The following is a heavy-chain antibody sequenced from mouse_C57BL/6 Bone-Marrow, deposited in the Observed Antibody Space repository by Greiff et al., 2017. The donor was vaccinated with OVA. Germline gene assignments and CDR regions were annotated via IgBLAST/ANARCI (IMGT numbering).Heavy chain of an antibody. CDR2: ISSGGSYT. J-gene: IGHJ2*01. Sequence: EVKVVESGGDLVKPGGSLKLSCAASGFTFSSYGMSWVRQTPDKRLEWVATISSGGSYTYYPDSVKGRFTISRDNAKNTLYLQMSSLKSEDTAMYYCARHNYYGSSLYYFDYWGQGTTLTVSS. V-gene: IGHV5-6*01. D-gene: IGHD1-1*01. CDR1: GFTFSSYG. CDR3: ARHNYYGSSLYYFDY.